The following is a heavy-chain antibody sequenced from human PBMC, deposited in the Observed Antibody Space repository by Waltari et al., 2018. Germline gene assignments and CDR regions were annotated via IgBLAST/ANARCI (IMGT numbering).Heavy chain of an antibody. CDR3: ARVSFWSGFYFDE. Sequence: LVESGGALSLLGGPLTPSCPPPGFCFRIFGMSWVRRAPGKGREWVASVKEDEAEKYYVDSVKGRFTISRDNAKNSLHLQMNSLRVEDTAEYYCARVSFWSGFYFDEWGQGTVVTVSA. CDR2: VKEDEAEK. CDR1: GFCFRIFG. V-gene: IGHV3-7*01. D-gene: IGHD3-3*01. J-gene: IGHJ4*02.